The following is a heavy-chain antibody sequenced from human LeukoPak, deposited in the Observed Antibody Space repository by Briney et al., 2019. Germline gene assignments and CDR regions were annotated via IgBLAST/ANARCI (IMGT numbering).Heavy chain of an antibody. D-gene: IGHD5-24*01. CDR3: ARDQRNGYNYGAFDI. CDR1: GFTFDDYA. V-gene: IGHV3-7*01. CDR2: IKQDGSEK. J-gene: IGHJ3*02. Sequence: GGSLRLSCAASGFTFDDYAMHWVRQAPGKGLEWVANIKQDGSEKYYVNSVKGRFTISRDNAKNSLYLQMNSLRAEDTAVYYCARDQRNGYNYGAFDIWGQGTMVTVSS.